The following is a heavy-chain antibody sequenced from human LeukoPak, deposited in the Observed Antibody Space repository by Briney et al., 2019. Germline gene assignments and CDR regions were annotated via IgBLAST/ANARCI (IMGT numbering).Heavy chain of an antibody. CDR2: IYYTGST. J-gene: IGHJ2*01. D-gene: IGHD3-10*01. CDR1: GGSISGSGYY. V-gene: IGHV4-39*07. CDR3: AREMNYYGSGAPYWYFDL. Sequence: PSETLSLTCTVSGGSISGSGYYWVWIRQPPGKGLEWIATIYYTGSTYYNPSLKSRVTISVDTSKNQFSLKLSSVTAADTAVYYCAREMNYYGSGAPYWYFDLWGRGTLVTVSS.